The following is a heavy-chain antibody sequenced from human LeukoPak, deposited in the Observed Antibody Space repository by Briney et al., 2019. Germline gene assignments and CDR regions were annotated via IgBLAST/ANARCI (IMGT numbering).Heavy chain of an antibody. Sequence: SETLSLTCAVYGGSFSGYYWSWIRQPPGKGLGWIGEINHSGSTNYNPSLKSRVTISVDTSKNQFSLKLSSVTAADTAVYYCARVGGYGADYWGQGTLVTVSS. CDR2: INHSGST. D-gene: IGHD4-17*01. V-gene: IGHV4-34*01. CDR1: GGSFSGYY. CDR3: ARVGGYGADY. J-gene: IGHJ4*02.